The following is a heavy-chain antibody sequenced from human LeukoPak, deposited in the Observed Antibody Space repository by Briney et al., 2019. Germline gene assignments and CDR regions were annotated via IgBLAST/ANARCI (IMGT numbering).Heavy chain of an antibody. Sequence: PSETLSLTCTVSGGSISDYYWSWIRQPAGKGLEWIGRISSSGSTNYNPSLKSRVTISVDTSKNQFSLKLSSVTAADTAVYYCARGTRDCSGGSCYPTYYYYYYMDVWGKGTTVTISS. CDR1: GGSISDYY. D-gene: IGHD2-15*01. V-gene: IGHV4-4*07. CDR3: ARGTRDCSGGSCYPTYYYYYYMDV. J-gene: IGHJ6*03. CDR2: ISSSGST.